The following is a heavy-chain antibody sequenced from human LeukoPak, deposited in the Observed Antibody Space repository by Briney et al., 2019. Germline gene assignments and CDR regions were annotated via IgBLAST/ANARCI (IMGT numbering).Heavy chain of an antibody. CDR1: GYTFTSYG. CDR2: ISAYNGNT. Sequence: GASVKVSFKASGYTFTSYGISWVRQAPGQGLEWMGWISAYNGNTNYAQKLQGRVTMTTDTSTSTAYMELRSLRSDDTAVYYCARDLQLGSGRWGGDYWGQGTLVTVSS. CDR3: ARDLQLGSGRWGGDY. V-gene: IGHV1-18*01. D-gene: IGHD6-19*01. J-gene: IGHJ4*02.